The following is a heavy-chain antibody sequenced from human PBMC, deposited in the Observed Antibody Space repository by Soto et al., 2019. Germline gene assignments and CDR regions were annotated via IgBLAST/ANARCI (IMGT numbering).Heavy chain of an antibody. CDR1: GFIFSNNG. D-gene: IGHD3-10*02. CDR3: ARSGDNYNVLDY. J-gene: IGHJ4*02. Sequence: QVQLVESGGGVVQPGRSLRLSCAGSGFIFSNNGMHWVRQAPGKGLEWVAFMSYDGSAKFYADSVKGRFTISRDNSKSTLFLHMSNLRAEDTAIYYCARSGDNYNVLDYWGQGTPVTVSS. CDR2: MSYDGSAK. V-gene: IGHV3-30*03.